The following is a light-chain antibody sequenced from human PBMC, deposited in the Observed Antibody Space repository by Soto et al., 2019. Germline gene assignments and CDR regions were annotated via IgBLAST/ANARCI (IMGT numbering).Light chain of an antibody. CDR2: LVS. J-gene: IGKJ1*01. CDR1: ESLLHRNGNTL. V-gene: IGKV2-28*01. CDR3: MQGLQTPRT. Sequence: DIVLTQSPLSLTFTPGEAASISCTSSESLLHRNGNTLLDWYLQKPGQSPQLLIYLVSRRASGVPDRFSGGGSGTDFTLKISRVQAEDVGVYYCMQGLQTPRTFGQWTKVEIK.